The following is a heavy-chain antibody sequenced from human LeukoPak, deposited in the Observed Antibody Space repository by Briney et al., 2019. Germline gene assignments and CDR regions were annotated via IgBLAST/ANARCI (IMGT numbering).Heavy chain of an antibody. Sequence: GGSLRLSCAASGFTFSSYGMHWVRQAPGKGLEWVAVISYDGSNKYYADSVKGRFTISRDNSKNTLYLQMNSLRAEDTAVYYCAKGEIQLWSTVDYWGQGNLVTVSS. CDR1: GFTFSSYG. V-gene: IGHV3-30*18. J-gene: IGHJ4*02. CDR3: AKGEIQLWSTVDY. CDR2: ISYDGSNK. D-gene: IGHD5-18*01.